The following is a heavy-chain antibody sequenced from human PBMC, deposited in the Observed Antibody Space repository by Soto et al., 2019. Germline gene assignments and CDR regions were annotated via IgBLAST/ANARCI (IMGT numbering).Heavy chain of an antibody. D-gene: IGHD6-6*01. CDR3: ARAPSPPVKIAAWAFDI. J-gene: IGHJ3*02. Sequence: PGGSLRLSCAASGFTFSSYSMNWVRQAPGKGLEWVSSISSSSSYIYYADSVKGRFTISRDNAKNSLYLQMNSLRAEGTAVYYCARAPSPPVKIAAWAFDIWGQGTMVTVSS. CDR1: GFTFSSYS. V-gene: IGHV3-21*01. CDR2: ISSSSSYI.